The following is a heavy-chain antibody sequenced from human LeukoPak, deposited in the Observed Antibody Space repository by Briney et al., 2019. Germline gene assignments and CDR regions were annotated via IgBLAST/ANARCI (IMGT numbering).Heavy chain of an antibody. J-gene: IGHJ3*02. D-gene: IGHD6-13*01. V-gene: IGHV3-48*01. CDR3: ERGYSSSWYGAFDI. CDR2: ISSSSSTI. Sequence: GSLRLSCAASGFTFSSYSMNWVRQAPGKGLEWVSYISSSSSTIYYADSVKGRFTISRDNAKNSLYLQMNSLRAEDTAVYYCERGYSSSWYGAFDIWGQGTMVTVSS. CDR1: GFTFSSYS.